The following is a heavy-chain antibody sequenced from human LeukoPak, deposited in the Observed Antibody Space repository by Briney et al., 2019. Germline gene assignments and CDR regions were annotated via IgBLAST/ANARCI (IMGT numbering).Heavy chain of an antibody. CDR2: ISSNGDST. D-gene: IGHD4-17*01. J-gene: IGHJ3*02. CDR3: AKDRTYDYGTYDAFDI. V-gene: IGHV3-64*01. Sequence: GGSLRLSCAASGFTFSSYPMHWVRQAPGKGLEYVSGISSNGDSTYYANSVKGRFTISRDNSKNTLYLQMGSLRAEDMAVYYCAKDRTYDYGTYDAFDIWGPGTMVTVSS. CDR1: GFTFSSYP.